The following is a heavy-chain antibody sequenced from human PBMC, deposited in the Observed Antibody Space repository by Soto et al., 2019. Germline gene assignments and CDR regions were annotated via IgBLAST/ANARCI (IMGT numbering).Heavy chain of an antibody. V-gene: IGHV3-9*01. Sequence: EVQLVESGGGLVQPGRSLRLSCAASGFTFDDYAMHWVRQAPGKGLEWVSGISWHSGSIGYADSVKGRFTISRDNAKNSLYLQMNSLSAEDTALYYCAKDVRGYASAPDAFDIWGQGTMVTVSS. J-gene: IGHJ3*02. CDR2: ISWHSGSI. D-gene: IGHD5-12*01. CDR3: AKDVRGYASAPDAFDI. CDR1: GFTFDDYA.